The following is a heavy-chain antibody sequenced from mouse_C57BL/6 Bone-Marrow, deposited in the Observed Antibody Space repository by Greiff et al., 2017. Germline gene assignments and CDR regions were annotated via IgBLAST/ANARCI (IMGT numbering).Heavy chain of an antibody. CDR1: GYTFTSYW. J-gene: IGHJ3*01. CDR2: IHPNSGST. CDR3: AKRARWLRGFAY. Sequence: QVHVKQSGAELVKPGASVKLSCKASGYTFTSYWMHWVKQRPGQGLEWIGMIHPNSGSTNYNEKFKSKATLTVDKSSSTAYMQLSSLTSEDSAVYYCAKRARWLRGFAYWGQGTLVTVSA. D-gene: IGHD2-2*01. V-gene: IGHV1-64*01.